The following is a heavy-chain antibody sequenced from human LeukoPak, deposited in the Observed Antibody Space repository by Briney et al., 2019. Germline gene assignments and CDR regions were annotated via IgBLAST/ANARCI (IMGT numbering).Heavy chain of an antibody. V-gene: IGHV4-59*12. D-gene: IGHD5-18*01. J-gene: IGHJ4*02. CDR1: GGSISSYY. Sequence: SETLSLTCTVSGGSISSYYWSWIRQPPGKGLEWIGYIYYSGSTNYNPSLKSRVTISVDTSKNQFSLKLSSVTAADTAVYYCARDGLGYSYGYWGQGTLVTVSS. CDR3: ARDGLGYSYGY. CDR2: IYYSGST.